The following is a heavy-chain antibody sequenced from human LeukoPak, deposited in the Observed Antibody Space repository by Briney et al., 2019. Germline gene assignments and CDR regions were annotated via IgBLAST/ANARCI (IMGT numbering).Heavy chain of an antibody. CDR3: ARRLAVTGRYYFDY. CDR1: GGSISTYY. CDR2: VYYSGTT. Sequence: SETLSLTCSVSGGSISTYYWTWSRQPPGKGLEWIGYVYYSGTTNYNPSLRSRVTISVDTSKNQFSLKLSSVTAADTAVYYCARRLAVTGRYYFDYWGQGTLVTVSS. J-gene: IGHJ4*02. D-gene: IGHD6-19*01. V-gene: IGHV4-59*08.